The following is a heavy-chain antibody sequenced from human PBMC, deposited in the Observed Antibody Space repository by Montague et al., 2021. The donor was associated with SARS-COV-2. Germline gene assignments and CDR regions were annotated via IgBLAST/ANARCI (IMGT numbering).Heavy chain of an antibody. Sequence: SLRLSCAASGFTFSSYAMHWVRQASGKGLEWVAVISYDGSNKYYADSVKGRFTISRDNSKNTLYLQMNSLRAEDTAVYYCASSLVWFEIDYWGQGTLVTVSP. CDR3: ASSLVWFEIDY. V-gene: IGHV3-30*04. CDR1: GFTFSSYA. D-gene: IGHD3-10*01. J-gene: IGHJ4*02. CDR2: ISYDGSNK.